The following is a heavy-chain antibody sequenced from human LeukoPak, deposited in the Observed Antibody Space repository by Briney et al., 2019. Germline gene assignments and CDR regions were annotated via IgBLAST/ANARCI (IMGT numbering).Heavy chain of an antibody. CDR1: GFTFSSYG. V-gene: IGHV3-33*01. Sequence: GGSLRLSCAASGFTFSSYGMHRVRQAPGRGLEWVTVIWYDGSDKYYADSVKGRFTISRDNSKNTLYLQMNSLRAEDTAVYYCARDPSNYYMDVWGKGTTVTVSS. CDR2: IWYDGSDK. CDR3: ARDPSNYYMDV. J-gene: IGHJ6*03.